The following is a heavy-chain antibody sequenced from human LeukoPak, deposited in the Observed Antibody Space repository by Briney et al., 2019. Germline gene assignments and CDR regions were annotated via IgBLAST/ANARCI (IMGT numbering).Heavy chain of an antibody. D-gene: IGHD3-3*01. CDR2: INHSGST. Sequence: SETLSLTCAVYGGSFSGYYWSWIRQPPGKGLEWIGEINHSGSTNYNPSLKSRVTISVDTSKNQFSLKLSSVTAADTAMYYCARGRNYYDFWSGYYSYWFDPWGQGTLVTVSS. CDR3: ARGRNYYDFWSGYYSYWFDP. CDR1: GGSFSGYY. V-gene: IGHV4-34*01. J-gene: IGHJ5*02.